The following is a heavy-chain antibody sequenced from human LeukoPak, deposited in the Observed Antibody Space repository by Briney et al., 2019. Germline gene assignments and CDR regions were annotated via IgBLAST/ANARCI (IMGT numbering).Heavy chain of an antibody. CDR1: GGSFSGYY. J-gene: IGHJ4*02. Sequence: SETLSLTCAVYGGSFSGYYWSWIRQPPGKGLEWIGSIYYSGSTYYNPSLKSRVTISVDTSKNQFSLKLSSVTAADTAVYYCARADGSGSYFFDYWGQGTLVTVSS. D-gene: IGHD3-10*01. V-gene: IGHV4-34*01. CDR2: IYYSGST. CDR3: ARADGSGSYFFDY.